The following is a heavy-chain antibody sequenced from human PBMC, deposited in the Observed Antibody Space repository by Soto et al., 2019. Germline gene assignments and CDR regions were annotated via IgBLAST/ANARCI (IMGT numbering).Heavy chain of an antibody. CDR2: ISYDGSNK. J-gene: IGHJ6*02. Sequence: QVQLVESGGGVVQPGRSLRLSCAASGFTFSSYAMHWVRQAPGKGLEWVAVISYDGSNKYYADSVKGRFTISRDNSKNTLYLRMNSLRAEDTAVYYCARWAEEYCSGGSCYGMDVWGQGTTVTVSS. CDR1: GFTFSSYA. CDR3: ARWAEEYCSGGSCYGMDV. D-gene: IGHD2-15*01. V-gene: IGHV3-30-3*01.